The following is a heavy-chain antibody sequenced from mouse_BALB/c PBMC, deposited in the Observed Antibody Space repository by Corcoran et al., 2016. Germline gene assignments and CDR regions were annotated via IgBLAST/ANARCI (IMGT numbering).Heavy chain of an antibody. J-gene: IGHJ4*01. CDR2: INPYNGGT. Sequence: EVQLQQSGPELVKPGASMKISCKASGYSFTGYTMNWVKQSHGKNLEWIGLINPYNGGTSYNQKFKGKATLTVDKSSSTAYMELLSLTSEDSAVYYWARRAYYGNYRDAMDYWGQGTSVTVSS. V-gene: IGHV1-18*01. CDR1: GYSFTGYT. CDR3: ARRAYYGNYRDAMDY. D-gene: IGHD2-10*01.